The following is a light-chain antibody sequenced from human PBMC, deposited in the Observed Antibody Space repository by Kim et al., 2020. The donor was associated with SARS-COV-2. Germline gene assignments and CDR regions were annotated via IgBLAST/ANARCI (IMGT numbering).Light chain of an antibody. Sequence: QSALTQPASVSGSPGQSITISCSGTSSDVGGYNYVSWYQQHPGKAPKLMIYDVSERPSGVSNRFSGSKSGNTASLTISALQAEDEADYYCNSFSSSSTLVFGGGTKLTVL. V-gene: IGLV2-14*01. J-gene: IGLJ2*01. CDR2: DVS. CDR1: SSDVGGYNY. CDR3: NSFSSSSTLV.